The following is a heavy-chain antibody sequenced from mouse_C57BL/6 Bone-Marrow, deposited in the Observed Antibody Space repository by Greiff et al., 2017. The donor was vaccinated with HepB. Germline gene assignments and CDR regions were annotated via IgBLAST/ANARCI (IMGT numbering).Heavy chain of an antibody. D-gene: IGHD1-1*01. CDR3: AIFHYYGSSYTYAMDY. V-gene: IGHV1-74*01. Sequence: QVQLQQPGAELVKPGASVKVSCKASGYTFTSYWMHWVKQRPGQGLEWIGRIHPSDSDTNYNQKFKGKATLTVDKSSSTAYMQLSSLTSEDSAVYYCAIFHYYGSSYTYAMDYWGQGTSVTVSS. J-gene: IGHJ4*01. CDR1: GYTFTSYW. CDR2: IHPSDSDT.